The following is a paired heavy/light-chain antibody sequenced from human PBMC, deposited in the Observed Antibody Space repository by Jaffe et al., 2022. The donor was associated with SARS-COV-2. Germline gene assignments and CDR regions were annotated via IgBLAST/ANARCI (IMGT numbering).Heavy chain of an antibody. CDR3: ARPPTSDYDSSGYWDY. Sequence: QVQLVESGGGLVKPGGSLRLSCAASGFTFSDYYMSWIRQAPGKGLEWVSYISSSGSTIYYADSVKGRFTISRDNAKNSLYLQMNSLRAEDTAVYYCARPPTSDYDSSGYWDYWGQGTLVTVSS. J-gene: IGHJ4*02. V-gene: IGHV3-11*01. D-gene: IGHD3-22*01. CDR2: ISSSGSTI. CDR1: GFTFSDYY.
Light chain of an antibody. CDR1: QSVLYSSNNKNY. CDR3: QQYYSTPLFT. CDR2: WAS. V-gene: IGKV4-1*01. Sequence: DIVMTQSPDSLAVSLGERATINCKSSQSVLYSSNNKNYLAWYQQKPGQPPKLLIYWASTRESGVPDRFSGSGSGTDFTLTISSLQAEDVAVYYCQQYYSTPLFTFGPGTKVDIK. J-gene: IGKJ3*01.